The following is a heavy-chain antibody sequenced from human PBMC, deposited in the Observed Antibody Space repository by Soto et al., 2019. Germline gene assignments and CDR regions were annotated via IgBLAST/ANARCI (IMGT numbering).Heavy chain of an antibody. D-gene: IGHD3-10*01. CDR3: ATEMGASRGPFDN. CDR1: VFPFGANA. J-gene: IGHJ4*02. V-gene: IGHV3-23*01. CDR2: LSNTCRRT. Sequence: GGSLRLSCVISVFPFGANAMSWVRQAPGKGLEWVSGLSNTCRRTYYADSVKGRFTISRDNSENTVYLQMNSLRVEDTAVYYCATEMGASRGPFDNWGQGTLVTVSS.